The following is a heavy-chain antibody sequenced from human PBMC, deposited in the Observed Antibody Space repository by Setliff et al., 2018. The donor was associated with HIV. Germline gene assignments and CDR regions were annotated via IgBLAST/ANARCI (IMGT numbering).Heavy chain of an antibody. CDR3: ARVGWDYYDSSGVGEFDY. CDR2: IYYSGRT. CDR1: GGSINSGSYY. D-gene: IGHD3-22*01. J-gene: IGHJ4*02. V-gene: IGHV4-39*07. Sequence: LSLTCNVSGGSINSGSYYWGWIRQSPGKGLEWIGSIYYSGRTYYNPSLKSRVTISVDTSKNQFSLKLSSVTAADTAVYYCARVGWDYYDSSGVGEFDYWGQGTLVTVSS.